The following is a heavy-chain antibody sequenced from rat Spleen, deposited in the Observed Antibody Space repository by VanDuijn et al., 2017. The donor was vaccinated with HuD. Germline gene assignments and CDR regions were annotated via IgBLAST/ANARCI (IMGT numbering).Heavy chain of an antibody. Sequence: EVQLVESGGGLVQPGRSLKLSCAASGFTFSDYYMAWVRQAPKKGLEWVASISSSGGSTYYRDSVKGRFTVSRDNAKSTLYLQMDSLRSEDTATYYCARHPDYSNYFDYWGQGVMVTVSS. V-gene: IGHV5-25*01. J-gene: IGHJ2*01. CDR2: ISSSGGST. CDR1: GFTFSDYY. D-gene: IGHD1-1*01. CDR3: ARHPDYSNYFDY.